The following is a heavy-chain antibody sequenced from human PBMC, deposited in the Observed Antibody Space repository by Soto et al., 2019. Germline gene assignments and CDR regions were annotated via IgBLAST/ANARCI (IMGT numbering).Heavy chain of an antibody. V-gene: IGHV3-48*02. CDR2: ISSSSSTI. Sequence: GGSLRLSCAASGFTFSSYSMNWVRQAPGKGLEWVSYISSSSSTIYYADSVKGRFTISRDNAKNSLYLQMNSLRDEDTAVYYCARDRVLPPLGVPNWFDPWGQGTLVTVSS. D-gene: IGHD3-10*01. J-gene: IGHJ5*02. CDR3: ARDRVLPPLGVPNWFDP. CDR1: GFTFSSYS.